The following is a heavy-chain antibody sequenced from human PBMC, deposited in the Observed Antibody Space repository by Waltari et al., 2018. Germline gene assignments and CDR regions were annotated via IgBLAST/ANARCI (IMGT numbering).Heavy chain of an antibody. Sequence: QVQLQQWGAGLLKPSETLSLTCAVHGGSFSGYYWCWIRQPPGKGLEWIGEINHSGSTNYNPSLKSRVTISVDTSKNQFSLKLSSVTAADTAVYYCARRYCGGDCPFWYWGQGTLVTVSS. CDR1: GGSFSGYY. CDR2: INHSGST. CDR3: ARRYCGGDCPFWY. J-gene: IGHJ4*02. D-gene: IGHD2-21*02. V-gene: IGHV4-34*01.